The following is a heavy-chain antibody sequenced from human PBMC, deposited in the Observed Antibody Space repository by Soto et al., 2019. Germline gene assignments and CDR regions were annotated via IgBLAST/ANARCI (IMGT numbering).Heavy chain of an antibody. J-gene: IGHJ3*02. CDR2: ISSNGGST. D-gene: IGHD6-13*01. CDR1: GFTFSSYA. CDR3: VNAVYSSRWYAFDI. V-gene: IGHV3-64D*09. Sequence: GGSLRLSCSASGFTFSSYAMHWVRQAPGKGLEYVSAISSNGGSTYYADSVKGRFTISRDNSKNTLYLQMSSLRAEDTAVYYCVNAVYSSRWYAFDIWGQGTMVTVSS.